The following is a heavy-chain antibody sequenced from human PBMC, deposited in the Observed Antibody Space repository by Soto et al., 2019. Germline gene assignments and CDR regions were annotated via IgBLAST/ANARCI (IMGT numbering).Heavy chain of an antibody. Sequence: QVQLQESGPGLVKPSETLSLTCTVSGGSISSYYWSWIRQPAGKGLEWIGRIYTSGSTNYNPSLKSRVTMSVDTSKNQFSLKLSSVTAADTAVYYCARGYDFWSGRGGGVYYGMDVWGQGTTVTVSS. CDR3: ARGYDFWSGRGGGVYYGMDV. CDR1: GGSISSYY. CDR2: IYTSGST. J-gene: IGHJ6*02. V-gene: IGHV4-4*07. D-gene: IGHD3-3*01.